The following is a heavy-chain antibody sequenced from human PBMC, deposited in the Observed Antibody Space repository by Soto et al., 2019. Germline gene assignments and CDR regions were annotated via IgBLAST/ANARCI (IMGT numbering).Heavy chain of an antibody. D-gene: IGHD3-22*01. CDR1: GGSISSSSYY. CDR2: IYYSGST. CDR3: ARPRYYYDSSGYRADAFDI. Sequence: SETLSLTCTVSGGSISSSSYYWGWIRQPPGKGLEWIGSIYYSGSTYYNPSLKSRVTISVDTSKNQFSLKLSSVTAADTTVYYCARPRYYYDSSGYRADAFDIWGQGTMVTVSS. J-gene: IGHJ3*02. V-gene: IGHV4-39*01.